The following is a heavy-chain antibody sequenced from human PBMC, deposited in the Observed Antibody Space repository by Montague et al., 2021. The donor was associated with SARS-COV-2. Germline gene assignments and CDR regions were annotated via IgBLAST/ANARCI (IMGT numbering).Heavy chain of an antibody. D-gene: IGHD2-21*02. Sequence: QSGAEVKKSGESLRISCRGSGYDFTSYWISWVRQMPGKGLEWMGRVNPADSRTNYSPSFQGQATISVDKSATTAYLQWSSLKASDTAIYYCARSQYCGSDCYFAXGGQGSLVTVSS. V-gene: IGHV5-10-1*01. J-gene: IGHJ4*02. CDR2: VNPADSRT. CDR1: GYDFTSYW. CDR3: ARSQYCGSDCYFAX.